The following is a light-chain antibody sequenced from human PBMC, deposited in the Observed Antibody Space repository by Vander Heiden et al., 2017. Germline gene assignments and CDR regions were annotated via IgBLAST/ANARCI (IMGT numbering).Light chain of an antibody. CDR3: QQSYSTPFT. CDR2: AAS. Sequence: DIQTTQSPPSLSASVGDRVTITCRASQRISSYLNWYQQKPGKAPNLLIYAASSLRSGVPSRFSGSGSGTDFTLTISSLQPEDFATYYCQQSYSTPFTFGQGTRLEIK. J-gene: IGKJ5*01. CDR1: QRISSY. V-gene: IGKV1-39*01.